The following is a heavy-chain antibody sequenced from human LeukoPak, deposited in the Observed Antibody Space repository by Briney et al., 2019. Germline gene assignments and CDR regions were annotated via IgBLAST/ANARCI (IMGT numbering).Heavy chain of an antibody. Sequence: SGGSLRLSCAPSGFTFSSYGMSWVRQAPGKGLEWVSAISDGGGSTYYADSVRGRFTISRDNSKNTLYLQMISLRADDTAVYYCAKRSDYGGNWNYLDYWGQGTLVTVSS. CDR1: GFTFSSYG. CDR3: AKRSDYGGNWNYLDY. V-gene: IGHV3-23*01. J-gene: IGHJ4*02. CDR2: ISDGGGST. D-gene: IGHD4-23*01.